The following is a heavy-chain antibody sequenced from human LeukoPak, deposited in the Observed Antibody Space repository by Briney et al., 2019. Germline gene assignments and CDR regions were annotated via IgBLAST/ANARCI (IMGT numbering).Heavy chain of an antibody. CDR3: SRYNTSSWDY. V-gene: IGHV3-33*01. CDR1: GFTFTLSSYG. Sequence: GRSLRLSCAASGFTFTLSSYGMHWVRQAPGKGLEWVAVISYEGSLKYYAESVKGRFTISRDTSKNMLYLQMNSLRAEDTAVYYCSRYNTSSWDYWGQGTLVTVSS. D-gene: IGHD6-6*01. J-gene: IGHJ4*02. CDR2: ISYEGSLK.